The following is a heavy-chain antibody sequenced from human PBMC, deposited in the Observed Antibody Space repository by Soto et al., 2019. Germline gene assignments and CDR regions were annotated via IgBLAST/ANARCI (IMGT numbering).Heavy chain of an antibody. CDR1: GFSFSDHY. V-gene: IGHV3-11*01. J-gene: IGHJ2*01. Sequence: QVQLVESGGGLVKPGGSLRLSCAASGFSFSDHYMSWIRQAPGKGLEWVSYISGGGTTKYYADAVKGRFTISRDNAKNSLYLQMNCLRAEDTDVYYCARGGGYSGSGTYPPDSYFDLWGRGTPATVSS. D-gene: IGHD3-10*01. CDR2: ISGGGTTK. CDR3: ARGGGYSGSGTYPPDSYFDL.